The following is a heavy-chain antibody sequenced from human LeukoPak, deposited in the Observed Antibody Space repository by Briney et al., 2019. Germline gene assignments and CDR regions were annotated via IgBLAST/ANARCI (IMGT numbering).Heavy chain of an antibody. J-gene: IGHJ6*03. Sequence: SETLSLTCNVSGGSISSGDSYWTWIRQPPGKGLEWIGEINHSGSTNYNPSLKSRVTISVDTSKNQFSLKLSSVTAADTAVYYCARRFPMVRGVIYYYYMDVWGKGTTVTISS. CDR1: GGSISSGDSY. D-gene: IGHD3-10*01. CDR3: ARRFPMVRGVIYYYYMDV. V-gene: IGHV4-39*07. CDR2: INHSGST.